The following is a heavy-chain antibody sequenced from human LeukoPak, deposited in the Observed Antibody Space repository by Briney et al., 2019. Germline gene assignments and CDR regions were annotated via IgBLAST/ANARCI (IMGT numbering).Heavy chain of an antibody. CDR3: ARVKGYSSGWSPFDY. D-gene: IGHD6-19*01. CDR2: ISYDGSNK. J-gene: IGHJ4*02. Sequence: GGSLRLSCAASGFTLNNYAMSRVRQAPGKGLEWVAVISYDGSNKYYADSVKGRFAISRDNSKSTLYLQMNSLRAEDTAVYYCARVKGYSSGWSPFDYWGQGTLVTVSS. CDR1: GFTLNNYA. V-gene: IGHV3-30*03.